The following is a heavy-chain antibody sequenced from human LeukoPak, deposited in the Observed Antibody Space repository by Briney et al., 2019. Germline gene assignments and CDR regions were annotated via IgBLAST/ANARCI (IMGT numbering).Heavy chain of an antibody. V-gene: IGHV4-39*01. Sequence: SETLSLTCTVSGGSISSSSYYWGWIRQPPGKGLEWIGSIYYSGSTYYNPSLKSRVTISVDTSKNQFSLKLSSVTAADTAVYYCARSVDSSGYYYGYWGQGTLVTVSS. CDR1: GGSISSSSYY. D-gene: IGHD3-22*01. J-gene: IGHJ4*02. CDR2: IYYSGST. CDR3: ARSVDSSGYYYGY.